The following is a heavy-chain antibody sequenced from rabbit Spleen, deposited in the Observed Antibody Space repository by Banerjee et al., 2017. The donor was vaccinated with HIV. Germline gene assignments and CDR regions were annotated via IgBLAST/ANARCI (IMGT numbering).Heavy chain of an antibody. J-gene: IGHJ4*01. D-gene: IGHD4-1*01. CDR1: GFSFNEFSFNSGYD. CDR2: AYAGSSDST. V-gene: IGHV1S40*01. Sequence: QSLEESGGGLVKPGASLTLTCKVSGFSFNEFSFNSGYDMCWVRQAPGKGLEWVACAYAGSSDSTYSATWAKGRFTISKTSSTTVTLQMTSLTAADTATYFCARDLAGVIGWNFNLWGPGTLVTVS. CDR3: ARDLAGVIGWNFNL.